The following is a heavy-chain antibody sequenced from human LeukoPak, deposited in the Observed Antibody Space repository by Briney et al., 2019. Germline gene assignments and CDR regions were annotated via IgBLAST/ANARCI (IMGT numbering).Heavy chain of an antibody. CDR3: ARDHYSSSWYPIGYYYGMDV. D-gene: IGHD6-13*01. CDR2: IWYDGSKT. CDR1: GFTFSTYA. V-gene: IGHV3-33*08. J-gene: IGHJ6*02. Sequence: PGGSLRLSCAASGFTFSTYAMSWARQAPGKGLEWVAAIWYDGSKTSYTDSVKGRFTVSRDISKNTVYLQMDSLRAEDTAVYYCARDHYSSSWYPIGYYYGMDVWGQGTTVTVSS.